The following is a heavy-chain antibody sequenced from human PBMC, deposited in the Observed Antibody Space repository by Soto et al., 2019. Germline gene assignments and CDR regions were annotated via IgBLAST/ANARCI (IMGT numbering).Heavy chain of an antibody. CDR2: ISYDGSNK. V-gene: IGHV3-30*03. D-gene: IGHD3-9*01. Sequence: QVQLVESGGGVVQPGRSLRLSCAASGFTFSSYGMHWVRQAPGKGLEWVAVISYDGSNKYYADSVKGRFTISRDNSKNTLYLQMNSLRAEDTAVYYCATEGATYYDILTGYSDYWGQGTLVTVSS. CDR3: ATEGATYYDILTGYSDY. J-gene: IGHJ4*02. CDR1: GFTFSSYG.